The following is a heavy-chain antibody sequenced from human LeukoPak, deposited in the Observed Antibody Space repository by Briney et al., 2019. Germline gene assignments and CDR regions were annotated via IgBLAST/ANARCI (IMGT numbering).Heavy chain of an antibody. CDR1: GFTFSSYA. CDR3: ARAYSSSWFPFDY. Sequence: GGSLRLSCTASGFTFSSYAMSWVRQAPGKGLEWVSAISGSGGSTCYADSVKGRFTISRDNSKNTLYLQMNSLRAEDTAVYYCARAYSSSWFPFDYGGQGTLVPVSS. J-gene: IGHJ4*02. V-gene: IGHV3-23*01. D-gene: IGHD6-13*01. CDR2: ISGSGGST.